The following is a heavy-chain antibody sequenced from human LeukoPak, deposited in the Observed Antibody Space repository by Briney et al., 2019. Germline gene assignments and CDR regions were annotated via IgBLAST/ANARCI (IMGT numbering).Heavy chain of an antibody. V-gene: IGHV4-4*07. CDR1: GGSISSYY. Sequence: SETLSLTCTVSGGSISSYYWSWIRQPAGKGLEWIGRIYTSGSTNYNPSLKSRVTMSVDTSGNQFSLKLSSVTAADTAVYYCASGYCGGACQLGGVDMWGQGTMVTVSS. CDR3: ASGYCGGACQLGGVDM. J-gene: IGHJ3*02. D-gene: IGHD2-21*02. CDR2: IYTSGST.